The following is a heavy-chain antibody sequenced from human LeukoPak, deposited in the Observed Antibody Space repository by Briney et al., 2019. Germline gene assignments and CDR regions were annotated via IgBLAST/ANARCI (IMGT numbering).Heavy chain of an antibody. V-gene: IGHV3-11*01. CDR3: ARRLGAMVQGVISVYMDV. Sequence: PGGSLRLSCAASGFTFSDYYMSWIRQAPGKGLEWVSYISSSGSTIYYADSVKGRFTISRDNAKNSLYLQMNSLRAEDTAVYYCARRLGAMVQGVISVYMDVWGKGTTVTISS. J-gene: IGHJ6*03. CDR1: GFTFSDYY. D-gene: IGHD3-10*01. CDR2: ISSSGSTI.